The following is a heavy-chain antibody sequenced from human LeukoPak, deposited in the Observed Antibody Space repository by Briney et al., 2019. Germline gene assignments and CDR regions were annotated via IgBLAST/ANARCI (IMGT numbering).Heavy chain of an antibody. Sequence: GGSLRLSCTASGFTFGGYAMSWVRQAPGKGLEWVGFIRSKAYGGTTEYAASVTGRFTISRDDSKSIDYLQMNSLNSEDTAVYYWTREDTICGGACSDAFDLWGQATMVTASS. CDR2: IRSKAYGGTT. CDR1: GFTFGGYA. J-gene: IGHJ3*01. V-gene: IGHV3-49*04. CDR3: TREDTICGGACSDAFDL. D-gene: IGHD2-21*02.